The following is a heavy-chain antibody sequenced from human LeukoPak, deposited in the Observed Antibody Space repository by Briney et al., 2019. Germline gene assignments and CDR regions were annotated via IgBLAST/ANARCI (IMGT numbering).Heavy chain of an antibody. Sequence: SETLSLTCTVSGGSISSYYWSWIRQPPGKGLEWIGYIYYSGSTNYSPSLTSRVTISVDTSKNQFSLKLTSVTAADTAVYYCARGRRLKPGNWFDPWGQGTLVTVSS. D-gene: IGHD3-3*01. J-gene: IGHJ5*02. V-gene: IGHV4-59*12. CDR3: ARGRRLKPGNWFDP. CDR1: GGSISSYY. CDR2: IYYSGST.